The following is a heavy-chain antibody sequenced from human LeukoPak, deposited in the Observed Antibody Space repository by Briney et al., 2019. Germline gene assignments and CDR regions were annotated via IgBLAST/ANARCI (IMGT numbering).Heavy chain of an antibody. V-gene: IGHV3-53*01. CDR1: GFTVSDFY. J-gene: IGHJ4*02. D-gene: IGHD3-16*01. CDR3: ARDRLQYFDY. Sequence: GPLRLSCAASGFTVSDFYMSWVRQAPGKGLEWVSLIYVSGDTYYTDSVKGRFTISRDTSENTLYLQMNSLRVEDTAVYYCARDRLQYFDYWGQGTLVTVSS. CDR2: IYVSGDT.